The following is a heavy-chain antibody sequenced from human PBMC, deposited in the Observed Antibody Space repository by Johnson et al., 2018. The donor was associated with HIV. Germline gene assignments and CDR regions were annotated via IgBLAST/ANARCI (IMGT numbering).Heavy chain of an antibody. D-gene: IGHD3-10*01. J-gene: IGHJ3*02. CDR3: ARAPRFGRVRGSAFDI. V-gene: IGHV3-30-3*01. CDR1: GFRFSTYA. Sequence: QVQLVESGGGVVQPGRSLRLSCAASGFRFSTYALHWVRQTPGKGLEWVALISDDGSDEYYADSVKGRFTISRDNFKNTLFLQMNSLRAGDTAVYYCARAPRFGRVRGSAFDIWGQGTMVTVSS. CDR2: ISDDGSDE.